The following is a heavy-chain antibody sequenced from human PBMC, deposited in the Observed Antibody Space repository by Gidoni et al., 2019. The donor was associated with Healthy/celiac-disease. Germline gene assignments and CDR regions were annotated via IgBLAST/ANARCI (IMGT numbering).Heavy chain of an antibody. CDR2: ISSSSSYI. J-gene: IGHJ6*02. V-gene: IGHV3-21*01. D-gene: IGHD2-2*01. CDR3: ARDGVVVPAATYYYYYYGMDV. CDR1: GFTFSSYS. Sequence: EVQLVESGGGLVKPGGSLRLSCAASGFTFSSYSMNWVRQAPGKGLEWVSSISSSSSYIYYADSVKGRFTISRDNAKNSLYLQMNSLRAEDTAVYYCARDGVVVPAATYYYYYYGMDVWGQGTTVTVSS.